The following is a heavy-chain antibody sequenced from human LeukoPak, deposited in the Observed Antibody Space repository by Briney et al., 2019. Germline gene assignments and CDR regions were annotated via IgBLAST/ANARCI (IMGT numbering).Heavy chain of an antibody. J-gene: IGHJ3*02. CDR2: IYGGGGT. CDR3: TRHQYDAFEI. V-gene: IGHV3-53*01. Sequence: GGSLRLSCAASGITVSSYYMSCVRQAPRKGLEWVSVIYGGGGTYYADSAKGRFAISRDNSKNTLYLQISSLRAEDTAIYYCTRHQYDAFEIWGQGTMVTVSS. D-gene: IGHD4-11*01. CDR1: GITVSSYY.